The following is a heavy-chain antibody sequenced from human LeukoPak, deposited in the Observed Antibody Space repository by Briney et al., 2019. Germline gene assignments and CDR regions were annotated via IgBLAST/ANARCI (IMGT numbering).Heavy chain of an antibody. CDR2: INPNSGGT. J-gene: IGHJ4*02. D-gene: IGHD6-13*01. V-gene: IGHV1-2*02. Sequence: ASVKVSCKASGYTFTGYYMHWVRQAPGQGLEWMGWINPNSGGTNYAQKFQGRVTMTRDTSISTAYMELSRLRSDDTAVYYCARSPLAAAAGIPFGYWGQGTLVTVSS. CDR3: ARSPLAAAAGIPFGY. CDR1: GYTFTGYY.